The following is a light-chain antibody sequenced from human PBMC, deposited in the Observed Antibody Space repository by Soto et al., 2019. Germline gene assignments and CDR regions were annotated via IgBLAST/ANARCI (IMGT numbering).Light chain of an antibody. CDR3: QHYNNWPPAWT. CDR1: QSVRNN. V-gene: IGKV3-15*01. Sequence: IGMPQSHATLSVSPGERATLSCRASQSVRNNLAWYQQKPGQAPRLLIYGASTRATGIPARFSGSGSGTEFTLTISSLQSEDFALYYCQHYNNWPPAWTFGQGTKVDIK. J-gene: IGKJ1*01. CDR2: GAS.